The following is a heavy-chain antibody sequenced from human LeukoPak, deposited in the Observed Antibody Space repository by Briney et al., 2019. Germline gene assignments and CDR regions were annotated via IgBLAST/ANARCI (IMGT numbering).Heavy chain of an antibody. Sequence: GGSLRLSCAASGFTFSSYSMNWVRQAPGKGLEWVSGVSGSGSSTYYADSVKGRFTISRDNSKNTLYLQMNSLRAEDTAVYYCAKALILFDFDYWGQGTLVTVSS. V-gene: IGHV3-23*01. CDR3: AKALILFDFDY. CDR1: GFTFSSYS. CDR2: VSGSGSST. D-gene: IGHD3-10*02. J-gene: IGHJ4*02.